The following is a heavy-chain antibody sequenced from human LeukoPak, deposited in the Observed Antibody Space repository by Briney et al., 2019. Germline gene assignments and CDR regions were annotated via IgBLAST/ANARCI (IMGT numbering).Heavy chain of an antibody. CDR1: GYSLTSYW. V-gene: IGHV5-51*01. CDR3: ARHGPRGDWSVY. Sequence: GESLKISCKGAGYSLTSYWIGWVRQMPGKGLEWMGTIYPGDSGTRYSPSFQGQVTISADKSISTAYLHWGSLKASDTAMYYCARHGPRGDWSVYWGQGTLVTVSS. J-gene: IGHJ4*02. CDR2: IYPGDSGT. D-gene: IGHD3/OR15-3a*01.